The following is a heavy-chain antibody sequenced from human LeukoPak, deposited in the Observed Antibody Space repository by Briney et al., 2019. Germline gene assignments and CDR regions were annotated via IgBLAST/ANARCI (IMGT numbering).Heavy chain of an antibody. J-gene: IGHJ6*03. Sequence: GASVKVSCKASGYTFTGYYMRWVRQAPGQGLEWMGWINPNSGGTNYAQKFQGRVTMTRDTSISTAYMELSRLRSDDTAVYYCARDVAFDCSSTSCYYYYYMDVWGKGTTVTVSS. D-gene: IGHD2-2*01. V-gene: IGHV1-2*02. CDR3: ARDVAFDCSSTSCYYYYYMDV. CDR1: GYTFTGYY. CDR2: INPNSGGT.